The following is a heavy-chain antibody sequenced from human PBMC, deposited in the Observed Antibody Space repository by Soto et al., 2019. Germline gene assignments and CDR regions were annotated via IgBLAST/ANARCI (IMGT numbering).Heavy chain of an antibody. V-gene: IGHV3-21*01. CDR2: ISSSSSYI. J-gene: IGHJ6*02. CDR1: GFTFSSYS. D-gene: IGHD3-16*01. CDR3: ARWGDYYYHAMDV. Sequence: GGYLRLSCAASGFTFSSYSMNWVRHAPGKGLEWVSSISSSSSYIYSADSLKGRFTISRDNAKNSLYLQMNSLRAEDTAVYYCARWGDYYYHAMDVWGQGTTVTVSS.